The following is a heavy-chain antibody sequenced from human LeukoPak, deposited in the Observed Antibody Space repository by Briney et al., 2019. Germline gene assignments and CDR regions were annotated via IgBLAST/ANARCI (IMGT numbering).Heavy chain of an antibody. D-gene: IGHD3-3*01. CDR1: GYTFTSYG. V-gene: IGHV1-18*01. Sequence: ASVKVSCKASGYTFTSYGISWVRQAPGQGLEWMGWISAYNGNTNYAQKLQGRVTMTTDTSTSTAYMELRSLRSDDTAVYYCARVMVTIFSAHYYFDYWGQGTLVTVSS. CDR3: ARVMVTIFSAHYYFDY. J-gene: IGHJ4*02. CDR2: ISAYNGNT.